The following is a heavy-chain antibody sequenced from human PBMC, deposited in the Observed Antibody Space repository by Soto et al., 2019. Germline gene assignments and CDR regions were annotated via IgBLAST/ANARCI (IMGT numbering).Heavy chain of an antibody. D-gene: IGHD6-19*01. CDR2: IIPILDVA. J-gene: IGHJ4*02. CDR1: GGTFSSYT. Sequence: VQLVQSGAEVKKPASSVKVSCKASGGTFSSYTISWVRQAPGQGLEWMGRIIPILDVANYAQTFQGRVTITADKSTSTAYMELRSLRSEDTAMYYCARDSSLAGRPFDYWGQGTLVTVSS. V-gene: IGHV1-69*08. CDR3: ARDSSLAGRPFDY.